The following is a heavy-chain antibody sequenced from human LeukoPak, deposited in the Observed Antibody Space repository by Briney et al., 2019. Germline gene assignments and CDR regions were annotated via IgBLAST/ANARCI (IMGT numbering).Heavy chain of an antibody. CDR1: GFTFGDYA. J-gene: IGHJ4*02. Sequence: PGGSLRLSCTASGFTFGDYAMSWFRQAPGKGLEWVSYISSSSSTIYYADSVKGRFTISRDNAKNSLYLQMNSLRAEDTAVYYCARDRGGSYRGGYWGQGTLVSVSS. CDR2: ISSSSSTI. CDR3: ARDRGGSYRGGY. D-gene: IGHD1-26*01. V-gene: IGHV3-48*01.